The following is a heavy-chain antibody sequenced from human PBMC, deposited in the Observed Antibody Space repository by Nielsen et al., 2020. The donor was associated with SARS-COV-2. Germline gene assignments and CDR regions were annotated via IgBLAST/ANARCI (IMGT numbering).Heavy chain of an antibody. CDR1: GFTFSSYW. CDR2: IKQDGSEK. CDR3: ARGGLSDFWSGYLTY. D-gene: IGHD3-3*01. V-gene: IGHV3-7*03. Sequence: GESLKISCAASGFTFSSYWMSWVRQAPGKGLEWVANIKQDGSEKYYVDSVKGRFTISRDNAKNSLYLQMNSLRAEDTAVYYCARGGLSDFWSGYLTYWGQGTLVTVSS. J-gene: IGHJ4*02.